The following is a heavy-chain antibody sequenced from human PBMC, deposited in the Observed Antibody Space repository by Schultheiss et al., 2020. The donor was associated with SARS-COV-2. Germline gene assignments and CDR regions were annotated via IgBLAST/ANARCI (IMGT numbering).Heavy chain of an antibody. V-gene: IGHV3-21*01. CDR1: GFTFSSYS. CDR3: ARERHVYFDF. CDR2: ISSSSSYI. J-gene: IGHJ4*02. Sequence: GGSLRLSCAASGFTFSSYSMNWVRQAPGKGLEWVSSISSSSSYIYYADSVKGRFTISRDNAKNSLYLQMNSLRAEDTAVYCCARERHVYFDFWGQGTLVTVSS.